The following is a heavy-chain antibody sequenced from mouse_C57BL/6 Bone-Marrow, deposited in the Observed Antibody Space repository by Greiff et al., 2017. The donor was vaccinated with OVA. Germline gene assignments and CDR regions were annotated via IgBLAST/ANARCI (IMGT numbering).Heavy chain of an antibody. Sequence: EVQLVESGGGLVKPGGSLKLSCAASGFTFSSYAMSWVRQTPEKRLEWVATISDGGSYTYYPDNVKGRFTISRDNAKNNLYLQMSHLKSEDTAMYYCAREDYCAMDYWGQGTSVTVSS. J-gene: IGHJ4*01. CDR3: AREDYCAMDY. CDR1: GFTFSSYA. D-gene: IGHD1-1*02. V-gene: IGHV5-4*01. CDR2: ISDGGSYT.